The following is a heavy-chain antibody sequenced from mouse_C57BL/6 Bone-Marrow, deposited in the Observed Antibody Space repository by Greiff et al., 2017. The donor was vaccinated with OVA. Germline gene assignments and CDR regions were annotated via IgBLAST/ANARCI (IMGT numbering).Heavy chain of an antibody. CDR1: GYTFTSSW. J-gene: IGHJ3*01. V-gene: IGHV1-7*01. Sequence: VQLQQSGAELAKPGASVKLSCKASGYTFTSSWMHWVKQRPGQGLEWIGYINPSSGYTKYNQKFKDKATLTADKSSSTAYMQLSSLTYEDSAVYYCVSGYYGCWFAYWGQGTLVTVSA. CDR2: INPSSGYT. D-gene: IGHD1-1*01. CDR3: VSGYYGCWFAY.